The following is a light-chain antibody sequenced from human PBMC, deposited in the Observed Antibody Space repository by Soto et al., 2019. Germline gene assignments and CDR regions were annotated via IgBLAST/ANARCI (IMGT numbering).Light chain of an antibody. J-gene: IGKJ3*01. CDR1: QSVRGNY. Sequence: EVVLTQSPGTLSLSPGESATLSCRASQSVRGNYFAWYQQRPGQAPRLLVYGPSVRAAGIPDRFRGSGSRTDFNRTINRVEPEDFAVYYCHQFGMSPFTFGPGTTLDIK. CDR3: HQFGMSPFT. V-gene: IGKV3-20*01. CDR2: GPS.